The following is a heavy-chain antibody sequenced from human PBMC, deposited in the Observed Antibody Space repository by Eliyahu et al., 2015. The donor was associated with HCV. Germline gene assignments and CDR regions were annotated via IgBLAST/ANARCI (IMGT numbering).Heavy chain of an antibody. CDR2: ISPSGGST. CDR1: GYTFTNYY. CDR3: ARGGLIAAGWIYY. J-gene: IGHJ4*02. D-gene: IGHD2/OR15-2a*01. V-gene: IGHV1-46*01. Sequence: QVQLVQSGAEVKKPGASVKISCKAFGYTFTNYYMHWVRQAPGQGLEWMGIISPSGGSTNYAQKFLGRVTMTSDTSTSTVFMEVSSLTFEDTAVYYCARGGLIAAGWIYYWGQGTQVTVSS.